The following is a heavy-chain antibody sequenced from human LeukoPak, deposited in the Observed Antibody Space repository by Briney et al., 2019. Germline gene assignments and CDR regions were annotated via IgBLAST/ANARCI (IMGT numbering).Heavy chain of an antibody. CDR3: ARGTFGELFYY. Sequence: QTLSLTCTVSGGSISSGGYYWSWIRQHPGKGLEWIGYIYYSGSTYYNPSLKSRVTVSVDTSKNQFSLKLSSVTAADTAVYYCARGTFGELFYYWGQGTLVTVSS. CDR1: GGSISSGGYY. V-gene: IGHV4-31*03. D-gene: IGHD3-10*01. CDR2: IYYSGST. J-gene: IGHJ4*02.